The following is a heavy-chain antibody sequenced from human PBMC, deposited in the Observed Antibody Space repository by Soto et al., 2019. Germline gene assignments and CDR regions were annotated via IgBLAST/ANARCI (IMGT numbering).Heavy chain of an antibody. CDR1: GYTFTSYG. D-gene: IGHD3-10*01. Sequence: GSSVKVSCKASGYTFTSYGISCVRQAPGQGLEWMGWISAYNGNTNYAQKLQGRVTMTTDTSTSTAYMELRSLRSDDTAVYYCARVRVGFGTRFEPWGQGTLVTVSS. V-gene: IGHV1-18*01. J-gene: IGHJ5*02. CDR2: ISAYNGNT. CDR3: ARVRVGFGTRFEP.